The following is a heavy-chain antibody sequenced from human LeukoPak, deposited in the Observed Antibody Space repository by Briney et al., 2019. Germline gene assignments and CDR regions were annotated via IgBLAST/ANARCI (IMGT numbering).Heavy chain of an antibody. CDR2: ISYGGSNK. V-gene: IGHV3-30*18. CDR3: AKDKGYFDY. CDR1: GFTFSSYG. J-gene: IGHJ4*02. Sequence: GRSLRLSCAASGFTFSSYGMHWVRQAPGKGLEWVAVISYGGSNKYYADSVKGRFTISRDDSKNTLYLQMNSLRAEDTAVYYCAKDKGYFDYWGQGTLVTVSS.